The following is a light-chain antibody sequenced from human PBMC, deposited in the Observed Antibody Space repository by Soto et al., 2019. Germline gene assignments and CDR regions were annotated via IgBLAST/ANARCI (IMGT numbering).Light chain of an antibody. J-gene: IGKJ5*01. CDR3: QQYGGSPIT. V-gene: IGKV3-20*01. CDR2: GAS. Sequence: IVLTQSPGTLSLSPGERGTLSCRASQSVTTRLAWYQHKPGQAPTLLMSGASNRASGVQVRFSGSGSGTDFTLTITRLEPEDFALYYCQQYGGSPITFGLGTRLEIK. CDR1: QSVTTR.